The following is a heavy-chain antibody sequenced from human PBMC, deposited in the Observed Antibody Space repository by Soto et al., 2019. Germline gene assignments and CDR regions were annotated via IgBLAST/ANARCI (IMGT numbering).Heavy chain of an antibody. V-gene: IGHV1-3*01. J-gene: IGHJ6*03. Sequence: ASVKVSCKASGYTFTSYAMHWGRQAPGQRLEWMGWINGGNGSTKYSQKFQARVTITRDTSASTAYMELSSLRSEDTAVYYCAREDYCSTTSCYPPRYYYYYYMDVWGKGTTVTVSS. CDR3: AREDYCSTTSCYPPRYYYYYYMDV. CDR1: GYTFTSYA. D-gene: IGHD2-2*01. CDR2: INGGNGST.